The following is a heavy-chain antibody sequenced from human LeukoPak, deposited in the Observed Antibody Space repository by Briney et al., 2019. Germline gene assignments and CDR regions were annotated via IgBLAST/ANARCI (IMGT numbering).Heavy chain of an antibody. CDR2: INDSGRT. J-gene: IGHJ6*03. CDR1: GGSFSNYY. V-gene: IGHV4-34*01. CDR3: ARRWNYGRNYYIDV. Sequence: SETLSLTCAVYGGSFSNYYWSWIRQPPGKGLEWIGEINDSGRTNYNPSLMSRVTVSVDTSNNQFSLRLTSVTATDTAVYYCARRWNYGRNYYIDVWGNGATVSVSS. D-gene: IGHD1-7*01.